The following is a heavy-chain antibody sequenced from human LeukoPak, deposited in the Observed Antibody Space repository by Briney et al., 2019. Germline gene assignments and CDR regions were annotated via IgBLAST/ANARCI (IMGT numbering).Heavy chain of an antibody. CDR2: INPSGGST. D-gene: IGHD6-13*01. CDR1: GYTFTSYY. Sequence: ASVKVSCKASGYTFTSYYMHWVRQAPGQGLEWMGIINPSGGSTSYAQKFQGRVTMTRDTSTSTVYMELSSLRSEDTAVYYCAGANSSPNPYYYYGMDVWGQGTTVTVSS. J-gene: IGHJ6*02. V-gene: IGHV1-46*01. CDR3: AGANSSPNPYYYYGMDV.